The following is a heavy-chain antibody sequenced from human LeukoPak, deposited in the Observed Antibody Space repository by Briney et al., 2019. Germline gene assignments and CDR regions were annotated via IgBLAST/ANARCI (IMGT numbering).Heavy chain of an antibody. V-gene: IGHV4-4*07. Sequence: SETLSLTCTVSGGSISSCYWSWIRQPAGKGLEWIGRIYTSGSTNYNPSLKSRVTMSVDTSKNQFSLKLSSVTTADTAVYYCARDKAPGYSSGWYDDYYYYMDVWGKGTTVTVSS. J-gene: IGHJ6*03. CDR1: GGSISSCY. CDR3: ARDKAPGYSSGWYDDYYYYMDV. CDR2: IYTSGST. D-gene: IGHD6-19*01.